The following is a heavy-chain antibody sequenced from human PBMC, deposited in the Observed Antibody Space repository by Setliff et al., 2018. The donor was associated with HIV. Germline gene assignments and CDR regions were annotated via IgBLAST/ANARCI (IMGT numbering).Heavy chain of an antibody. CDR3: ARVSPLTHYYYMDM. CDR1: GFTFSSYG. J-gene: IGHJ6*03. V-gene: IGHV3-23*01. Sequence: GGSLRLSCAASGFTFSSYGMHWVRQAPGKGLEWVSSLSGSGGSTYYADSVKGRFTISRDNSKNTLYLRMNSLRAEDTAVYYCARVSPLTHYYYMDMWGKGTTVTVSS. CDR2: LSGSGGST. D-gene: IGHD7-27*01.